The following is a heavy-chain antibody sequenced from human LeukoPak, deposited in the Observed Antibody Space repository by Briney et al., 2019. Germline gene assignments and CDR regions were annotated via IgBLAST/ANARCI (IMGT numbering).Heavy chain of an antibody. D-gene: IGHD2-15*01. CDR3: ARYYCSGGSCYSEPYYMDV. V-gene: IGHV3-20*04. J-gene: IGHJ6*03. CDR2: INWNGGST. Sequence: GGSLRLSCAASGFTFDDYGMSWARQAPGKGLEWVSGINWNGGSTGYADSVKGRFTISRDNAKNSLYLQMNSLRAEDTALYYCARYYCSGGSCYSEPYYMDVWGKGTTVTVPS. CDR1: GFTFDDYG.